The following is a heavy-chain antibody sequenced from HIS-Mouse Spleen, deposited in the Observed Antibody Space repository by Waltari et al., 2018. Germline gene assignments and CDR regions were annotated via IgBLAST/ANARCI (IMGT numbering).Heavy chain of an antibody. Sequence: QVQLVQSGAEVKKPGASVKVSCKASGYTFTSYDINWVRQATGQGLEWMGWMNPNSGNTGYAQKFQGRVTMTRNTSISTAYMELSSLRSEDTAVYYCAREGTTVRKNYYYGMDVWGQGTTVTVSS. D-gene: IGHD4-4*01. CDR2: MNPNSGNT. CDR3: AREGTTVRKNYYYGMDV. V-gene: IGHV1-8*01. CDR1: GYTFTSYD. J-gene: IGHJ6*02.